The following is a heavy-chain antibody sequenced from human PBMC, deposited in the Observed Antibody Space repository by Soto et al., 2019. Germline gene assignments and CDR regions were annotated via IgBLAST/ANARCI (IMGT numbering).Heavy chain of an antibody. J-gene: IGHJ6*02. CDR3: ARDRHCTNGVCYTDYYYYGMDV. CDR2: ISSSSSYI. V-gene: IGHV3-21*01. Sequence: GGSLRLSCAASGFTFSSYSMNWVRQAPGKGLEWVSSISSSSSYIYYADSVKGRFTISRDNAKNSLYLQMNSLRAEDTAVYYCARDRHCTNGVCYTDYYYYGMDVWGQGNTVTV. D-gene: IGHD2-8*01. CDR1: GFTFSSYS.